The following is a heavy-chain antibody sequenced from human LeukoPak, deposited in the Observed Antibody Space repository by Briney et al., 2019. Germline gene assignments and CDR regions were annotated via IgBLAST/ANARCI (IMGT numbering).Heavy chain of an antibody. D-gene: IGHD6-13*01. CDR2: IYYSGST. J-gene: IGHJ4*02. CDR1: GGSFSGYY. V-gene: IGHV4-59*08. CDR3: ARQGSGSSWYDRRVQIDY. Sequence: TSETLSLTCAVYGGSFSGYYWSWIRQPPGKGLEWIGYIYYSGSTNYNPSLKSRVTISVDTSKNQFSLKLSSVTAADTAVYYCARQGSGSSWYDRRVQIDYWGQGTLVTVSS.